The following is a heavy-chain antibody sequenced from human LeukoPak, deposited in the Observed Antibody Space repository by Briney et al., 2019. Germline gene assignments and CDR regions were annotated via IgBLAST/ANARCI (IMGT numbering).Heavy chain of an antibody. V-gene: IGHV3-74*01. CDR2: INTDGSDT. CDR3: ARDGPGATQDY. D-gene: IGHD1-26*01. CDR1: GFTFSGYG. Sequence: PGGSLRLSCAASGFTFSGYGMHWGRQAPGKGLVWVSRINTDGSDTNYADSVKGRFTISRDNAKDMLYLQMNSLRAEDTAVYYCARDGPGATQDYWGQGTLVTASS. J-gene: IGHJ4*02.